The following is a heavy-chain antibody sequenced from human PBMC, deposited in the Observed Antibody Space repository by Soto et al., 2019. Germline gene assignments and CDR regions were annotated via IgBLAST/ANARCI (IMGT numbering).Heavy chain of an antibody. CDR3: ARGRYCLTGRCFPNWFDS. Sequence: SETLSLTCSVSGDSISTVDYFWAWIRQPPGQALEYIGYIYKSATTYYNPSFESRVAISLDTSKSQFSRNGTSVTATDTAVYFCARGRYCLTGRCFPNWFDSWGQGTLVTVSS. CDR1: GDSISTVDYF. J-gene: IGHJ5*01. CDR2: IYKSATT. D-gene: IGHD2-15*01. V-gene: IGHV4-30-4*01.